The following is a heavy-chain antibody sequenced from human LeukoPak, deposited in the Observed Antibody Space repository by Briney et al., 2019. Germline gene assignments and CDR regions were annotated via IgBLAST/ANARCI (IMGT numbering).Heavy chain of an antibody. CDR2: IYSGGST. Sequence: GGSLRLSCAASGFTFSSYGMHWVRQAPGKGLEWVSVIYSGGSTYYADSVKGRFTISRDNSKNTLYLQMNSLRAEDTAVYYCARVSPPADYDILTGAFDIWGQGTMVTVSS. CDR3: ARVSPPADYDILTGAFDI. CDR1: GFTFSSYG. D-gene: IGHD3-9*01. V-gene: IGHV3-53*01. J-gene: IGHJ3*02.